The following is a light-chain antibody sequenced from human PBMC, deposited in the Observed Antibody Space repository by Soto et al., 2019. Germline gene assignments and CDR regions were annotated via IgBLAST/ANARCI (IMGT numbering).Light chain of an antibody. CDR2: SND. Sequence: QSVLTQPPSASGTPGQRVTISCSGSSSNIGINVLSRYQQLPGAAPKLLIYSNDQRPSGVPDRFSGSKSGTSASLAISGLQSEDEADYYCAAWDDSLNGYAFGPGTKLTVL. CDR3: AAWDDSLNGYA. CDR1: SSNIGINV. V-gene: IGLV1-44*01. J-gene: IGLJ1*01.